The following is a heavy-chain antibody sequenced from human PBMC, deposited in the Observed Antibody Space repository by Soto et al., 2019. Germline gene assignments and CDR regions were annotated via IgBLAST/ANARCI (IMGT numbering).Heavy chain of an antibody. CDR3: ATRNSYDFWSGYVLFDY. CDR2: IYYSGST. J-gene: IGHJ4*02. Sequence: SETLSLTCTVSGGSISSSSYYWGWIRQPPGKGLEWIGSIYYSGSTYYNPSLKSRVTISVDTSKNQFSLKLSSVTAADTAVYYCATRNSYDFWSGYVLFDYWGQGTLVTVSS. V-gene: IGHV4-39*01. CDR1: GGSISSSSYY. D-gene: IGHD3-3*01.